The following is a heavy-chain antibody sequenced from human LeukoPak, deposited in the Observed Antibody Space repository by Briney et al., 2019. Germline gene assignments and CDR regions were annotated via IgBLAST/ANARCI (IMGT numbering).Heavy chain of an antibody. D-gene: IGHD3-10*01. J-gene: IGHJ4*02. V-gene: IGHV3-21*01. CDR2: ISNSGSSI. Sequence: GGSLRLSCAASGFTFSSYSMNWVRQAPGKGLEWVSSISNSGSSIYYADSAKGRFTISRDNAKNSLYLQMNSLRAEDTAVYYCAKSFWWFGEFSPFDYWGQGTLLTISS. CDR3: AKSFWWFGEFSPFDY. CDR1: GFTFSSYS.